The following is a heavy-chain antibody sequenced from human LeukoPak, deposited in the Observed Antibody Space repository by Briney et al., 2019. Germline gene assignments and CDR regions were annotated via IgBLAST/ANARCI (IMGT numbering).Heavy chain of an antibody. J-gene: IGHJ4*02. Sequence: PSETLSLTCTVSGGSISSSSYYWGWIRQPPGKGLEWIGTMYHSGSTNYNPSLKSRVTISVDTSKNQFSLKLSSVTAADTAVYFCARGFRGDNFDYWGQGTLVTVSS. V-gene: IGHV4-39*07. CDR2: MYHSGST. CDR1: GGSISSSSYY. D-gene: IGHD7-27*01. CDR3: ARGFRGDNFDY.